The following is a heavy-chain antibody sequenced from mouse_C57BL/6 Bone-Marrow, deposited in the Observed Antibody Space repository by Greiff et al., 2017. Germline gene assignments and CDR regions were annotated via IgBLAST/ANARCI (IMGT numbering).Heavy chain of an antibody. CDR3: TGSNYDY. V-gene: IGHV1-15*01. CDR2: IDPETGGT. Sequence: VKLQESGAELVRPGASVTLSCKASGYTFTDYEMHWVKQTPVHGLEWIGAIDPETGGTAYNQKFKGKAILTADNSSSTAYMELRSLTSEDSAVYYCTGSNYDYWGQGTTLTVSS. CDR1: GYTFTDYE. J-gene: IGHJ2*01. D-gene: IGHD2-5*01.